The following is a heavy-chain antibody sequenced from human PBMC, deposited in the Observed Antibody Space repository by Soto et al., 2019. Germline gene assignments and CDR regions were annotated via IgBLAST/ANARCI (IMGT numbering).Heavy chain of an antibody. CDR1: GFTFSGYV. D-gene: IGHD6-13*01. CDR3: AKDLTEQPALDY. J-gene: IGHJ4*02. CDR2: ISYDGSNK. Sequence: GGSLRLSWAASGFTFSGYVMHGGGQAPGKGLEWVAVISYDGSNKYYADSVKGRFTISRDNSKNTLYLQMNSLRAEDTAVYYCAKDLTEQPALDYWGQGTLVTVSS. V-gene: IGHV3-30*18.